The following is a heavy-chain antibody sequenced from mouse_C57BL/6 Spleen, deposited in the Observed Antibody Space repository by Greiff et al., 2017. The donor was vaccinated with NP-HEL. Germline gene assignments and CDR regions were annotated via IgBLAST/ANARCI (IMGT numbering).Heavy chain of an antibody. CDR2: IYPGSGST. J-gene: IGHJ4*01. CDR3: ARKDYYGSSTP. CDR1: GYTFTSYW. V-gene: IGHV1-55*01. Sequence: QVHVKQPGAELVKPGASVKMSCKASGYTFTSYWITWVKQRPGQGLEWIGDIYPGSGSTNYNEKFKSKATLTVDTSSSTAYMQLSSLTSEDSAVYYCARKDYYGSSTPWGQGTSVTVSS. D-gene: IGHD1-1*01.